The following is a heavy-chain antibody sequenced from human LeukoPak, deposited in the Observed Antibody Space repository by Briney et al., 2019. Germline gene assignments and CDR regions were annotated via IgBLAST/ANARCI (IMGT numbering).Heavy chain of an antibody. V-gene: IGHV3-23*01. J-gene: IGHJ3*02. CDR1: DFTFSTYA. D-gene: IGHD6-13*01. CDR2: ISGGGDAT. Sequence: GGSLRLSCAASDFTFSTYAMSWVRQAPGKGLEWVSTISGGGDATYYADSVKGRFTISRDNSKNTLYLQMNSLRAEDTAVYYCAKDRVTAANDAFDIWGQGTMVTVSS. CDR3: AKDRVTAANDAFDI.